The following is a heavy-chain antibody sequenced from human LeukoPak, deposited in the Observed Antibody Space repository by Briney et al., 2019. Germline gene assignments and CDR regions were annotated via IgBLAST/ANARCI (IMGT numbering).Heavy chain of an antibody. V-gene: IGHV3-53*01. CDR2: IYSGVGT. Sequence: GGSLRLSCAASGFIVSSRYMSWVRQAPGKGLEWVSAIYSGVGTNYADSVKGRFSISRDNSRNTLYLQMNSLRAEDTAVYYCVRAENGMDVWGRGTAVTVS. J-gene: IGHJ6*02. CDR1: GFIVSSRY. CDR3: VRAENGMDV.